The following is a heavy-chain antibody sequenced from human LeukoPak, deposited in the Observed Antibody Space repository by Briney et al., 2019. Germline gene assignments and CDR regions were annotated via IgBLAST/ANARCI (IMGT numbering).Heavy chain of an antibody. V-gene: IGHV1-3*01. CDR1: GYTFSSYA. CDR2: INAGNGNT. Sequence: GASVTVSCKASGYTFSSYAMQWVRQAPGQRLEWMGWINAGNGNTKYSQKFQGRVSITRDTSANTAYMELSSLRSEDTAVYFCARETISSSWSHHYYGMDVWGQGTTVTVSS. J-gene: IGHJ6*02. D-gene: IGHD6-13*01. CDR3: ARETISSSWSHHYYGMDV.